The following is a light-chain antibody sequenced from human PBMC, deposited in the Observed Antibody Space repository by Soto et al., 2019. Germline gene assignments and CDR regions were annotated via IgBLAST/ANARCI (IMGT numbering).Light chain of an antibody. CDR1: HNINTY. CDR2: AAS. Sequence: DIQMTQSPSSLSASVGDRVAITCRASHNINTYLNWYQQRPGKAPRLLIYAASSVQGGVPSRFSGSGSGTDFTLTINSLQPEDFATYYCQLSDSSLTFGQGPRLEIE. CDR3: QLSDSSLT. V-gene: IGKV1-39*01. J-gene: IGKJ5*01.